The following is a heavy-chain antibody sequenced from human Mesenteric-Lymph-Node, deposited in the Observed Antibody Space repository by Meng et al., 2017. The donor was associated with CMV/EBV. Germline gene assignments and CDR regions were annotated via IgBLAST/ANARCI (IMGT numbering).Heavy chain of an antibody. CDR1: GFTFSDYY. J-gene: IGHJ4*02. CDR2: ISTRGGTI. V-gene: IGHV3-11*04. D-gene: IGHD3-22*01. Sequence: GESLKISCAASGFTFSDYYMSWIRQAPGKGLEWVSYISTRGGTIYYADSVTGRFTISRDNAKNSLYLQMNSLRAEDTAVYYCARDQRVIINDYWGQGTLVTVSS. CDR3: ARDQRVIINDY.